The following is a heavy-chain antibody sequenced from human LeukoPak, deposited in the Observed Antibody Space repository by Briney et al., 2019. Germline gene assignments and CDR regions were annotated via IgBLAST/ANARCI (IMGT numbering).Heavy chain of an antibody. CDR3: ARDRVAAAGTNWFDP. CDR1: GYTFTGYY. V-gene: IGHV1-69*13. D-gene: IGHD6-13*01. J-gene: IGHJ5*02. Sequence: GASVKVSCTASGYTFTGYYMHWVRQAPGQGLEWMGGIIPIFGTANYAQKFQGRVTITADESTSTAYMELSSLRSEDTAVYYCARDRVAAAGTNWFDPWGQGTLVTVSS. CDR2: IIPIFGTA.